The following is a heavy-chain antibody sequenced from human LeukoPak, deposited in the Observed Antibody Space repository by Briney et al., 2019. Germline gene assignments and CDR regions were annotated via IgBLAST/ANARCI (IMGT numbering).Heavy chain of an antibody. CDR2: INHSGGT. CDR3: ARLRGYSYGFHYYYGMDV. V-gene: IGHV4-34*01. J-gene: IGHJ6*02. Sequence: SETLSLTCAVYGGSFSGYYWSWIRQPPGKGLEWIGEINHSGGTNYNPSLKSRVTISVDTSKNQFSLKLSSVTAADTAVYYCARLRGYSYGFHYYYGMDVWGQGTTVTVSS. CDR1: GGSFSGYY. D-gene: IGHD5-18*01.